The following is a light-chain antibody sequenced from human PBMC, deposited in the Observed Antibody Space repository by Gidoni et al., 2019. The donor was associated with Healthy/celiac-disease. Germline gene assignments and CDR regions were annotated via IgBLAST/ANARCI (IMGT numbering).Light chain of an antibody. V-gene: IGKV1-39*01. CDR3: QQSYSTPLTT. Sequence: RVTITCRASQSISSYLNWYQQKPGKAPKLLIYAASSLQSGFPSRFSGSGSGTDFTLTISSLQPEDFATYYCQQSYSTPLTTFGQGTKLEIK. CDR1: QSISSY. J-gene: IGKJ2*01. CDR2: AAS.